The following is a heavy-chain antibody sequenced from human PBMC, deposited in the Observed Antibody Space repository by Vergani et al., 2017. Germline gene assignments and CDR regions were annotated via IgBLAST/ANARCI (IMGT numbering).Heavy chain of an antibody. CDR1: GFTFSSYS. V-gene: IGHV3-48*01. CDR2: ISSSSSTI. CDR3: ASVREQPSSWYIRGYFQH. D-gene: IGHD6-13*01. J-gene: IGHJ1*01. Sequence: EVQLVESGGGLVQPGGSLRLSCAASGFTFSSYSMNWVRQAPGKGLEWVSYISSSSSTIYYADSVKGRFTISRDNAKNSLYLQMNSLRAEDTAVYHCASVREQPSSWYIRGYFQHWGQGTLVTVSS.